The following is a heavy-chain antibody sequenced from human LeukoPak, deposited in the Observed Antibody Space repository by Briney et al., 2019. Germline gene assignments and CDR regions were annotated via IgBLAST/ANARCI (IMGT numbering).Heavy chain of an antibody. Sequence: PSETLSLTCTVSGGSISSSSYYWGWIRQPPGKGLEWIGSIYYSGSTNYNPSLKSRVTISVDTSKNQFSLKLSSVTAADTAVYYCARRSRFTMVRPFDPWGQGTLVTVSS. V-gene: IGHV4-39*07. D-gene: IGHD3-10*01. CDR1: GGSISSSSYY. J-gene: IGHJ5*02. CDR3: ARRSRFTMVRPFDP. CDR2: IYYSGST.